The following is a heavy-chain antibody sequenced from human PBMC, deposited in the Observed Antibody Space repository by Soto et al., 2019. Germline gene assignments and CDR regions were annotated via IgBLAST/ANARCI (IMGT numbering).Heavy chain of an antibody. Sequence: QVQLQESGPGLVKPSQTLSLTCTVSGGSISSGGYYWSWIRQHPGKGLEWIGYIYYSGSTYYNPSLKSRVTISVDTSKNQFSLKLSSVTAADTAGYYCARSIADRPLRFDPWGQGTLVTVSS. D-gene: IGHD6-6*01. J-gene: IGHJ5*02. V-gene: IGHV4-31*03. CDR1: GGSISSGGYY. CDR2: IYYSGST. CDR3: ARSIADRPLRFDP.